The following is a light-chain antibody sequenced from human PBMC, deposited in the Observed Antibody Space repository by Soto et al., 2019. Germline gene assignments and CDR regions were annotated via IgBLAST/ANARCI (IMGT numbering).Light chain of an antibody. J-gene: IGKJ4*01. Sequence: IVLTQSPGTLSLSPGERATLSCGASHSVGSGYLAWYQQTPGQAPRLLIYDTSSRATGIPDRFSGSGSGTDFTLTISRLEPEDFAVYYCQQYGSSVGGTFGGGTKVDI. CDR2: DTS. CDR1: HSVGSGY. CDR3: QQYGSSVGGT. V-gene: IGKV3-20*01.